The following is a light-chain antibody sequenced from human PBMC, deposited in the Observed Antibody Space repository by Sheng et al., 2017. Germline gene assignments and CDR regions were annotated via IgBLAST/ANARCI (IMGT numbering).Light chain of an antibody. CDR1: QSVSSN. CDR3: QQYDKWPLT. Sequence: EIVMTQSPATLSLSPGERATLSCRASQSVSSNVAWYQQKPGLAPRLLIYGASSRATGFPARLSGSGSGTEFTLTISSLQSEDFAVYYCQQYDKWPLTFGGGTQGG. J-gene: IGKJ4*01. V-gene: IGKV3-15*01. CDR2: GAS.